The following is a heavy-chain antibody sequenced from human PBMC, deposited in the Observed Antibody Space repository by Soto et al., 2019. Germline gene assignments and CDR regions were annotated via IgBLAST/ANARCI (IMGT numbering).Heavy chain of an antibody. J-gene: IGHJ3*02. D-gene: IGHD2-15*01. CDR3: AVVAYDAFDI. CDR1: GGSISSSSYY. Sequence: PSETLSVTCTVSGGSISSSSYYWGWIRQPPGKGLEWIGSIYYSGSTYYNPSLKSRVTISVDTSKNQFSLKLSSVTAADTAVYYCAVVAYDAFDIWGQGTMVT. V-gene: IGHV4-39*01. CDR2: IYYSGST.